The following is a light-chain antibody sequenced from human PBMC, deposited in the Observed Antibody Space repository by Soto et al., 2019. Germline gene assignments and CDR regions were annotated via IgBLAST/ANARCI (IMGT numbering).Light chain of an antibody. J-gene: IGLJ1*01. Sequence: QSALTQPPSASGSPGQSVTISCTATSSDVGGYNYVSWYQQYPGKVPKLMVYEVNKRPSGVPDRFSGSKSGNTASLTVSGLQADDEADYYCTSYAGGNNVFGTGTKVTVL. CDR1: SSDVGGYNY. CDR2: EVN. CDR3: TSYAGGNNV. V-gene: IGLV2-8*01.